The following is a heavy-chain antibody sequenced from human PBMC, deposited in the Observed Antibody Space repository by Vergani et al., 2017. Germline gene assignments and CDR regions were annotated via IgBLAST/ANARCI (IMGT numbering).Heavy chain of an antibody. D-gene: IGHD3-10*01. CDR3: ARDYYGSGSGLKNAFDY. V-gene: IGHV3-33*01. Sequence: QVQLVESGGGVVQPGRSLRLSCAASGFTFSSYGMHWVRQAPGKGLEWVAVIWYDGSNKYYADSVKGRFTISRDNSKNTLYLQMNSLRAEDTAVYYCARDYYGSGSGLKNAFDYWGQGTLVTVSS. CDR1: GFTFSSYG. CDR2: IWYDGSNK. J-gene: IGHJ4*02.